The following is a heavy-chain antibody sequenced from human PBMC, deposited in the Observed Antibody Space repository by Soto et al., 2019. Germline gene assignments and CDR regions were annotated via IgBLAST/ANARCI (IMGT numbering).Heavy chain of an antibody. Sequence: GGSLRLSCAASGFAFSSYEMNWVRQAPGKGLEWVSYISSSAKTIYYADSVKGRFTISRDNARSSLYLQMNSLRAEDAAVYYCARDRDSDTFFPYFYGMDVWGQGTTVTVSS. CDR1: GFAFSSYE. V-gene: IGHV3-48*03. J-gene: IGHJ6*02. CDR3: ARDRDSDTFFPYFYGMDV. CDR2: ISSSAKTI. D-gene: IGHD3-16*01.